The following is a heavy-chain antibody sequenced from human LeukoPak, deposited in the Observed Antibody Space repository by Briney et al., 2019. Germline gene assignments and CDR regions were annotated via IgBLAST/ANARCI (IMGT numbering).Heavy chain of an antibody. CDR3: ASGRRDYSSSWFPY. V-gene: IGHV4-30-2*01. CDR1: GGSISSGGYY. Sequence: PSETLSLACTVSGGSISSGGYYWSWIRQPPGKGLEWIGYIYHSGSTYYNPSLKSRVTISVDRSKNQFSLKLSSVTAADTAVYYCASGRRDYSSSWFPYWGQGTLVTVSS. J-gene: IGHJ4*02. CDR2: IYHSGST. D-gene: IGHD6-13*01.